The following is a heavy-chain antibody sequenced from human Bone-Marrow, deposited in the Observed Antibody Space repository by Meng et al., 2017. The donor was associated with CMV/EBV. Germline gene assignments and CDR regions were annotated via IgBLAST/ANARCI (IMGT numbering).Heavy chain of an antibody. CDR1: GYTFTSYY. CDR3: ARDYGDYGAIDY. CDR2: INPSGGST. D-gene: IGHD4-17*01. Sequence: ASVKVSCKASGYTFTSYYMHWVRQAPGQGLEWMGIINPSGGSTSYAQKFQGRVTMTRDTSTSTVYMELSSLRSEDAAVYYCARDYGDYGAIDYWGQGTLVTVSS. V-gene: IGHV1-46*01. J-gene: IGHJ4*02.